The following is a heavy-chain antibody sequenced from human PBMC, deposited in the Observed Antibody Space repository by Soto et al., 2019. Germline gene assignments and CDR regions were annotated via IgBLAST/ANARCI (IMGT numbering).Heavy chain of an antibody. J-gene: IGHJ6*02. CDR1: GFTFSSYA. D-gene: IGHD1-26*01. CDR3: ARDGAYSMTWYYYYYYGMDV. V-gene: IGHV3-30-3*01. CDR2: ISYDGSNK. Sequence: QVQLVESGGGVVQPGRSLRLSCAASGFTFSSYAMHWVRQAPGKGLEWVAVISYDGSNKYYADSVKGRFTISRDNSKNTLYLQMNSLRAEDTPVYYCARDGAYSMTWYYYYYYGMDVWGQGTTVTVSS.